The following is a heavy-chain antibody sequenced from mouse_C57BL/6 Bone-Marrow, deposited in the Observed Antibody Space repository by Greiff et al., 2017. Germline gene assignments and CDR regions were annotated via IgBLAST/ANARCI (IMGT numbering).Heavy chain of an antibody. CDR1: GYTFTSYW. V-gene: IGHV1-55*01. Sequence: QVQLQQPGAELVKPGASVKMSCKASGYTFTSYWITWVKQRPGQGLEWIGDIYPGSGSTNYNEKFKSKATLTVATSSSTAYMQLSSLTSEDSAVYYCAIDYPAWFAYWGQGTLVTVSA. CDR3: AIDYPAWFAY. D-gene: IGHD2-4*01. J-gene: IGHJ3*01. CDR2: IYPGSGST.